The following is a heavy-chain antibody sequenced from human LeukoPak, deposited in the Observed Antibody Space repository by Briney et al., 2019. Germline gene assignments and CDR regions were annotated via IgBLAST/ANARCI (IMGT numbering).Heavy chain of an antibody. J-gene: IGHJ4*02. CDR2: ISGSGGST. CDR1: GFTFSSYG. Sequence: PGGTLRLSCAASGFTFSSYGMSWVRQAPGKGLEWVSAISGSGGSTYYADSVKGRFTISRDNSKNTLYLQMNSLRAEDTAVYYCASYYYDSSGYFYWGQGTLVTVSS. CDR3: ASYYYDSSGYFY. D-gene: IGHD3-22*01. V-gene: IGHV3-23*01.